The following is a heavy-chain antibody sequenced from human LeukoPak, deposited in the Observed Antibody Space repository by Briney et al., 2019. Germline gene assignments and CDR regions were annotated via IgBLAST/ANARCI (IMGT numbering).Heavy chain of an antibody. V-gene: IGHV3-11*03. Sequence: GGSLRLSCAASGFTFSDHYTSWIRLAPEKGLEWVSYISSSSTYTNYADSVKGRFTISRDNAKNSLYLQMNSLRAEDTAVYYCARSLRRDCDSTSCWAALDIWGQGTMVTVSS. CDR2: ISSSSTYT. CDR3: ARSLRRDCDSTSCWAALDI. J-gene: IGHJ3*02. CDR1: GFTFSDHY. D-gene: IGHD2-2*01.